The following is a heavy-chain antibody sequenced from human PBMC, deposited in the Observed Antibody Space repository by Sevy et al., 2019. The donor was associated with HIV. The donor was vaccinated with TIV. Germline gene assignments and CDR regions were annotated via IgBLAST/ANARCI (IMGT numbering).Heavy chain of an antibody. Sequence: GGSLRLSCSAFGFTFQTFAMHWVRQAPGKGPEWVAVISYDGSSQNYADSVKGRFTISRDNFKNTLYLQMNSLTAEDTAVYYCARPRANYVDNYFFYAMDVWGQGTTVTVSS. D-gene: IGHD4-17*01. CDR3: ARPRANYVDNYFFYAMDV. CDR1: GFTFQTFA. J-gene: IGHJ6*02. V-gene: IGHV3-30*01. CDR2: ISYDGSSQ.